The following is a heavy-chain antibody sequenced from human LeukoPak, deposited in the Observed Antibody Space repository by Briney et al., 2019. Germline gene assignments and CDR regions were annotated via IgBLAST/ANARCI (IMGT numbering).Heavy chain of an antibody. Sequence: SETLSLTCTVSGGSIRSYYWSWIRQPPGKGLEWIGYMYYRGNTNYNPSLKSRVTISVDTSKNQFSLNLRSVTPEDTAVYYCARNLIPEQLVLNFWGQGTLVTVSS. CDR3: ARNLIPEQLVLNF. CDR1: GGSIRSYY. CDR2: MYYRGNT. D-gene: IGHD6-13*01. J-gene: IGHJ4*02. V-gene: IGHV4-59*01.